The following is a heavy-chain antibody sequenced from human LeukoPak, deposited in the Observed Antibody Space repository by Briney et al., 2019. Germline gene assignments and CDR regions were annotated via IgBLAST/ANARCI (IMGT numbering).Heavy chain of an antibody. CDR2: ISGSSSNT. Sequence: ASVKVSCKAYGYTFMSHGISWVRQAPRQGLEWMGWISGSSSNTNYAQRLQGRVTMTTDTSTTTAYMELRSLRSDDPAVYYCARATGTWGHDGFDIWGQGTMVTVSS. CDR1: GYTFMSHG. J-gene: IGHJ3*02. CDR3: ARATGTWGHDGFDI. V-gene: IGHV1-18*01. D-gene: IGHD3-16*01.